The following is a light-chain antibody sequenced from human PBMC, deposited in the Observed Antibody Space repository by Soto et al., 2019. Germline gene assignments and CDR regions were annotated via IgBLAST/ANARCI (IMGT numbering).Light chain of an antibody. CDR2: GVS. CDR1: NSDVGGYNY. CDR3: CSYVDTDTWV. Sequence: QSVLTQPRSVSGSPGQSVTISCTGTNSDVGGYNYVSWYQQYPGKAPKLMISGVSERPSGVPDRFSGSKSGNTASLTISGLQAEVEADYYCCSYVDTDTWVFGGGTKLTVL. J-gene: IGLJ3*02. V-gene: IGLV2-11*01.